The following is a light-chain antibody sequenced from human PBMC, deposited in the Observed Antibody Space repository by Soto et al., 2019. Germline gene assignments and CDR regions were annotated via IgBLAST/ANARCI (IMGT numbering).Light chain of an antibody. CDR3: SAYTVSRTHF. Sequence: SSLTQHASVSGSPGQLITISCTGTSSDVGAYKFVSWHQQHPGKAPKLMIYNVYDRPSGISYRFSCSKSGNTASLTISGLQGEDEADYYCSAYTVSRTHFFGPRTMVTVL. CDR1: SSDVGAYKF. V-gene: IGLV2-14*03. CDR2: NVY. J-gene: IGLJ1*01.